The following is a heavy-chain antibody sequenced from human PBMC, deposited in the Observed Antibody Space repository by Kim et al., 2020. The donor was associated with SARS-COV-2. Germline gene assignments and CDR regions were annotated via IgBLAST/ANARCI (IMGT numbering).Heavy chain of an antibody. Sequence: SETLSLTCTVSGGSISSYYWSWIRQPPGKGLEWIGYIYYSGSTNYNPSLKSRVTISVDTSKNQFSLKLSSVTAADTAVYYCARGDDYVWGSYRGFDAFDICGQGTMVTVSS. CDR1: GGSISSYY. D-gene: IGHD3-16*02. J-gene: IGHJ3*02. CDR2: IYYSGST. CDR3: ARGDDYVWGSYRGFDAFDI. V-gene: IGHV4-59*01.